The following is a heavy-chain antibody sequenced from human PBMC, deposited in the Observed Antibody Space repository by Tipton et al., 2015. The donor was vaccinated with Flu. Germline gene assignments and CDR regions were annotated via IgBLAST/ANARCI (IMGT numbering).Heavy chain of an antibody. J-gene: IGHJ4*02. V-gene: IGHV3-7*01. Sequence: SLRLSCAASGFTFSSYWMSWVRQAPGKGLEWVANIKQDGSEKYYVDSVKGRFAISRDNAKNSLYLHMNSLRAEDTAVYYCASVVPAALYYFDYWGQGTLVTVSS. CDR2: IKQDGSEK. CDR1: GFTFSSYW. D-gene: IGHD2-2*01. CDR3: ASVVPAALYYFDY.